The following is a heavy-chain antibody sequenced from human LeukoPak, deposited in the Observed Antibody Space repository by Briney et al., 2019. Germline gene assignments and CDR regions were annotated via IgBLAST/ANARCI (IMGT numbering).Heavy chain of an antibody. Sequence: SETLSLTCAVSGGSFSGYYWSWIRQRPGQGLEWIGEINHSGSTNYNPSLKSRVTISVDTSKNQFSLKLSSVTAADTAVYYCAREDSSSSQPFDYWGQGTLVTVSS. V-gene: IGHV4-34*01. CDR1: GGSFSGYY. CDR2: INHSGST. J-gene: IGHJ4*02. D-gene: IGHD6-6*01. CDR3: AREDSSSSQPFDY.